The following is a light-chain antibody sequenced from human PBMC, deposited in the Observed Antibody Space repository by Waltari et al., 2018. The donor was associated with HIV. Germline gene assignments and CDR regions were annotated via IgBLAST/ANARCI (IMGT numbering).Light chain of an antibody. Sequence: QSALTQPASVSGSPGQSITISCTGTSSDVGGYHYVSWYQQHPGKAPKLMIDDVSNRPAGVANRCSGSKSGNTASLTISGLQAEDEADYYCSSYTSNITRVFGGGTKLTVL. CDR3: SSYTSNITRV. V-gene: IGLV2-14*03. CDR2: DVS. J-gene: IGLJ3*02. CDR1: SSDVGGYHY.